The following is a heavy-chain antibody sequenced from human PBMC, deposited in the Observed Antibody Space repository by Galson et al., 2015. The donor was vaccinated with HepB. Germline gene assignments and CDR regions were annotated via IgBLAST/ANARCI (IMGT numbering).Heavy chain of an antibody. CDR3: AKDIAWHSTMDY. CDR2: FSGSGSST. Sequence: SLRLSCAASGFTFSDYAMSWVRQAPGKGLEWVSTFSGSGSSTYYADSVKGRFTISRDNSKNTLYLQMNSLRAEDSAVYYCAKDIAWHSTMDYWGQGTLVTVSS. CDR1: GFTFSDYA. J-gene: IGHJ4*02. V-gene: IGHV3-23*01. D-gene: IGHD6-13*01.